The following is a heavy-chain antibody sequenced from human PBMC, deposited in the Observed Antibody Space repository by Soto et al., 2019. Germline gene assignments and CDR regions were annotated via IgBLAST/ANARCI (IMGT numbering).Heavy chain of an antibody. V-gene: IGHV3-30*18. J-gene: IGHJ4*02. D-gene: IGHD3-16*02. CDR1: GFTFSSYA. Sequence: QVQLVESGGGVVQPGRSLRLSCAASGFTFSSYAMHWVRQAPGKGLEWVAVISYDGSDKYYADSVKGRFTISRDNSKNTLNLQMNSLRADETAVYYCAEALGELSPESYDYWGQGTLITVSS. CDR3: AEALGELSPESYDY. CDR2: ISYDGSDK.